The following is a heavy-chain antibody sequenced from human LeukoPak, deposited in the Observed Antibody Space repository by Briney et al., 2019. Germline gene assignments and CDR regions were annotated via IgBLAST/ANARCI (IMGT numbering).Heavy chain of an antibody. V-gene: IGHV1-8*02. CDR3: ARGTYYYGSGSPLAFDI. Sequence: ASVKVSCKTSGYTFTGYYMHWVRQATGQGLEWMGWMNPNSGNTGYAQKFQGRVTMTRNTSISTAYMELSSLRSEDTAVYYCARGTYYYGSGSPLAFDIWGQGTMVTVSS. J-gene: IGHJ3*02. CDR2: MNPNSGNT. D-gene: IGHD3-10*01. CDR1: GYTFTGYY.